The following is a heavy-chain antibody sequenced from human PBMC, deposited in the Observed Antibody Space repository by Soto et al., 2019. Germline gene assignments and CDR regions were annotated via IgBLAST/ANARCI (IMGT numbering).Heavy chain of an antibody. J-gene: IGHJ4*02. D-gene: IGHD2-2*01. CDR3: VRDRSTCKDY. CDR1: GFTFNSYW. CDR2: IKSDGTST. Sequence: EVQLVESGGGLVQPGGSLRLSCAASGFTFNSYWMHWVRQVPGKRLVWVSRIKSDGTSTDYADSVKGRFTISRDNAKNRLYLQMNRLRVEDTAVYYCVRDRSTCKDYWGQGTLVTVSS. V-gene: IGHV3-74*01.